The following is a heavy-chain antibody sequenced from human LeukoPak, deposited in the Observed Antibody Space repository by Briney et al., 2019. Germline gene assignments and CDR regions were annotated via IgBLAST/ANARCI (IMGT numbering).Heavy chain of an antibody. CDR1: GYTLSNYA. Sequence: ASVKVSCKASGYTLSNYAISWVRHAPGQGLEWMGWISGYNGNTNFAQKFQGRVTMTTETSTSTAYMELRSLRSDDTAMHYCARDVVWGDYPLFDHWGQGTLVTVSS. J-gene: IGHJ4*02. CDR3: ARDVVWGDYPLFDH. D-gene: IGHD3-16*01. CDR2: ISGYNGNT. V-gene: IGHV1-18*01.